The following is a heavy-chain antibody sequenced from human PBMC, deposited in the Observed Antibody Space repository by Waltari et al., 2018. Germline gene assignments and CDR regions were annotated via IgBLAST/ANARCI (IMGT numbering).Heavy chain of an antibody. Sequence: EVQLVQSGAEVKKPGESLKISCQGSGYRFPGYWIAWGRQMPGKGLEYMGIIYPDDSDVRYSPSFQGQVTISVDKSINTAYLQWSSLKASDTAMYYCARHIYSSGWYYYFDYWGQGTLVTVSS. CDR3: ARHIYSSGWYYYFDY. D-gene: IGHD6-19*01. CDR2: IYPDDSDV. V-gene: IGHV5-51*01. CDR1: GYRFPGYW. J-gene: IGHJ4*02.